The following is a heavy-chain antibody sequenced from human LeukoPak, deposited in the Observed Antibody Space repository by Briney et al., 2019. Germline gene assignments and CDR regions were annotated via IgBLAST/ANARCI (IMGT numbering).Heavy chain of an antibody. CDR2: ISSNGGST. J-gene: IGHJ4*02. V-gene: IGHV3-64*01. CDR1: GFTFSSYA. Sequence: GGSLRLSCAASGFTFSSYAIHWVRQAPGKGLEYVSSISSNGGSTDYANSVKGRFTISRDNSKNTLYLQMGSLRTEDMAVYYCARVSSIAPRGYFDFRGQGTLGTVS. D-gene: IGHD6-6*01. CDR3: ARVSSIAPRGYFDF.